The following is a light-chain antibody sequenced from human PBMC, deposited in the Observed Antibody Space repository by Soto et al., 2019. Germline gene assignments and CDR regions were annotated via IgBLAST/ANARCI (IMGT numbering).Light chain of an antibody. Sequence: EIVMTQSPATRSVSPGERATLSCRASQSVSSNLAWYQQKPGQAPRLLIYGASTRATGIPARFSGSGSGTEFTLTISSLQSEDFAVYYCQQYNNWPPLFTFGPGTKVDIK. CDR2: GAS. V-gene: IGKV3-15*01. CDR3: QQYNNWPPLFT. CDR1: QSVSSN. J-gene: IGKJ3*01.